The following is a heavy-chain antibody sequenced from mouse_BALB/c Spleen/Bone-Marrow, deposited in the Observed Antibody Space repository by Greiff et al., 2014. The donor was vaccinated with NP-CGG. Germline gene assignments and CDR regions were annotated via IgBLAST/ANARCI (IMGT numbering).Heavy chain of an antibody. CDR3: AKITTATGAMDY. CDR2: IWADGST. J-gene: IGHJ4*01. CDR1: GFSLTNYG. V-gene: IGHV2-9*02. D-gene: IGHD1-2*01. Sequence: VNVVESGPGLVAPSQSLSITCTVSGFSLTNYGVHWVRQPPGKGLEWLGAIWADGSTTYNSALMSRLSISKDNSKSQVFFKMNSLQTDDTDMYYCAKITTATGAMDYWGQGTSVTVSS.